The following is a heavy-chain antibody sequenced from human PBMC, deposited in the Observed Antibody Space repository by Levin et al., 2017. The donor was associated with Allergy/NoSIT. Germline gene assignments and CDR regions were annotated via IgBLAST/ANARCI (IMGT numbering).Heavy chain of an antibody. V-gene: IGHV2-70*04. Sequence: QTLSLTCTFSGFSLSTSEMRVSWIRQPPGKALEWLARIDWDDDKFYSPSLKTRLTISKDTSKNQVVLTMTNMDPVDTATYYCARTEIAAAGLYYFVYWGQGTLVTVSS. CDR1: GFSLSTSEMR. CDR3: ARTEIAAAGLYYFVY. CDR2: IDWDDDK. J-gene: IGHJ4*02. D-gene: IGHD6-13*01.